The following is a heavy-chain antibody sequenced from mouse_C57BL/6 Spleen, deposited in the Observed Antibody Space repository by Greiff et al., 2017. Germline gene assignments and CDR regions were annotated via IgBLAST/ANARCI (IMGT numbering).Heavy chain of an antibody. CDR1: GYTFTSYW. V-gene: IGHV1-55*01. CDR2: IYPGSGST. D-gene: IGHD2-3*01. CDR3: ARKSYDGFFAY. J-gene: IGHJ3*01. Sequence: QVQLKEPGAELVKPGASVKMSCKASGYTFTSYWITWVKQRPGQGLEWIGDIYPGSGSTNYNEKFKSKATLTVDTSSSTAYMQLSSLTSEDSAVYYCARKSYDGFFAYWVQGTLVTVSA.